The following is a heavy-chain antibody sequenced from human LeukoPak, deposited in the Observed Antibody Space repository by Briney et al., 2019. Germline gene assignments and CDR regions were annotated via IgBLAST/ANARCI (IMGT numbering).Heavy chain of an antibody. V-gene: IGHV3-30*03. Sequence: PGRSLRLSCAASGFTVSGYGMHWVRQAPGKGLEWMAVISYDGSHIYYADSVKGRFTISRDSSKNTLYLQKNSLRTDDTAVYYCARDRSDSWTFDYWGQGNLVTVSS. CDR2: ISYDGSHI. D-gene: IGHD6-13*01. J-gene: IGHJ4*02. CDR1: GFTVSGYG. CDR3: ARDRSDSWTFDY.